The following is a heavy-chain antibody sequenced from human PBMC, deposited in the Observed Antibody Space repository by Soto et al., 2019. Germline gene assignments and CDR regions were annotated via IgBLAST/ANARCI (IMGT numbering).Heavy chain of an antibody. V-gene: IGHV2-5*01. CDR3: ARYRVASFDY. J-gene: IGHJ4*02. CDR2: IFWNGDS. Sequence: QITLKESGPTLLKPTQTLTLTCTFSGFSLTTSGVGVGWIRQPPGKALEWLALIFWNGDSRYSPSLKARLTITKDTSKNRVVLTMTNMDPVDTATYYCARYRVASFDYWGQGTLVTVSS. CDR1: GFSLTTSGVG. D-gene: IGHD2-15*01.